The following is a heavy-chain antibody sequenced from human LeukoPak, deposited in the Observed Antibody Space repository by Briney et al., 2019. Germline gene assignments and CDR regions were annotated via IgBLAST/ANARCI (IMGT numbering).Heavy chain of an antibody. J-gene: IGHJ3*02. D-gene: IGHD3-16*01. CDR3: ARVSILGGSGHAFDI. CDR2: INPNSGGT. Sequence: ASVKVSCKASGYTFTGYHIHWVRQAPGQGLEWMGWINPNSGGTNYAQQFQGRVTMTRDTSISTAYMELSRLTSDDTAVYYCARVSILGGSGHAFDIWGQGTMVTVSS. CDR1: GYTFTGYH. V-gene: IGHV1-2*02.